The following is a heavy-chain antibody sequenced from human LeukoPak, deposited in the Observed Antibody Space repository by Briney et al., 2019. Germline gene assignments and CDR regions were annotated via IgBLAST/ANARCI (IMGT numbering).Heavy chain of an antibody. V-gene: IGHV3-48*03. Sequence: GGSLRLSCAASGFTFSSYEMNWVRQAPGKGLEWVSYISSSGSTIYYADSVKGRFTISRDNAKNSLYLQMNSLRAEDTAVYYCARESLLWDYYYYYMDVWGKGTAVTISS. D-gene: IGHD3-10*01. CDR3: ARESLLWDYYYYYMDV. J-gene: IGHJ6*03. CDR2: ISSSGSTI. CDR1: GFTFSSYE.